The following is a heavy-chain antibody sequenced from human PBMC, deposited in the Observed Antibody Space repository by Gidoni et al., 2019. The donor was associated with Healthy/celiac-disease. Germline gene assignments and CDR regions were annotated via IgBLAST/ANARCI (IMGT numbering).Heavy chain of an antibody. D-gene: IGHD2-15*01. V-gene: IGHV3-23*01. CDR3: AKSPWGVVTMYYFDY. Sequence: EVQMLESGGGLVQPGGSLRLSCAASGLPFSGYAMSWVRQAPGKGLEWVSAISGSGGRTYYADSVKGRFTISRDNSKNTLYLQMNSLRAEDTAVYYCAKSPWGVVTMYYFDYWGQGTLVTVSS. CDR2: ISGSGGRT. CDR1: GLPFSGYA. J-gene: IGHJ4*02.